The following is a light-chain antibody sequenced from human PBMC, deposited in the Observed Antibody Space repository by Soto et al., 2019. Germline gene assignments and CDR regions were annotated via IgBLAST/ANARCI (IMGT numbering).Light chain of an antibody. Sequence: QSALTQPASVSGSPGQSITISCTGTSSDVGSYNLASWYQQHPGKAPKLMIYEGSKRPSGISNRFSGSKSGNTASLTISGLQAEDEADYYCCSYAGSVVFGGGTKLTVL. CDR2: EGS. J-gene: IGLJ2*01. CDR1: SSDVGSYNL. V-gene: IGLV2-23*01. CDR3: CSYAGSVV.